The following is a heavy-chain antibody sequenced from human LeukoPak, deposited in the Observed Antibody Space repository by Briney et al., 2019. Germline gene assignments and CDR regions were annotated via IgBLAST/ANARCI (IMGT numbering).Heavy chain of an antibody. J-gene: IGHJ3*02. D-gene: IGHD7-27*01. CDR2: IRSRSSSM. CDR1: GLTFSSYS. Sequence: GGSLRLSCAASGLTFSSYSMNWVRQAPGKGLEWVSSIRSRSSSMYYADSVKGRFTISRDNAKNSLYLQMNSLRAEDTAVYYCAREITGAAFHIWGQGTMVTVSS. V-gene: IGHV3-21*01. CDR3: AREITGAAFHI.